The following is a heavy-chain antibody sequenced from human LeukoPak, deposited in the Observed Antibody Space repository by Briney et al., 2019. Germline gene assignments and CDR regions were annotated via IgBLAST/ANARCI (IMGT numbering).Heavy chain of an antibody. CDR2: ISAYNGNT. V-gene: IGHV1-18*04. J-gene: IGHJ4*02. CDR3: ARGVDDEIVVVPAAMPFGY. Sequence: ASVKVSCKASGYTFTSYGISWVRQAPGQGLEWMGWISAYNGNTNYAQKLHGRVTMTTDTSTSTAYMELRSLRSDDTVVYYCARGVDDEIVVVPAAMPFGYWGQGTLVTVSS. D-gene: IGHD2-2*01. CDR1: GYTFTSYG.